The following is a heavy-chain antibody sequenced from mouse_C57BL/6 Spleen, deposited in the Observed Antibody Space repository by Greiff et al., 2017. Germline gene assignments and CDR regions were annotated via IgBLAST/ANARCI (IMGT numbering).Heavy chain of an antibody. Sequence: VQLVESGAELVKPGASVKLSCKASGYTFTEYTIHWVKQRSGQGLEWIGWCYPGSGSIKYKEKFKDKATLTADKSSSTVYMEFSRLTSEDSAVYFCARHEDYYGSGYFDYWGQGTTLTVSS. V-gene: IGHV1-62-2*01. CDR1: GYTFTEYT. CDR2: CYPGSGSI. J-gene: IGHJ2*01. CDR3: ARHEDYYGSGYFDY. D-gene: IGHD1-1*01.